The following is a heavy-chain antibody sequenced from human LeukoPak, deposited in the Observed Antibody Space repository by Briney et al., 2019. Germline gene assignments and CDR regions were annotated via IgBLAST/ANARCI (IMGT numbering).Heavy chain of an antibody. CDR1: VFTFSSYA. CDR3: ASAPPDTRADFYYYMDD. CDR2: ISGSGGST. V-gene: IGHV3-23*01. J-gene: IGHJ6*03. Sequence: PGGALRLSCAASVFTFSSYAMCCVPQGPGEGLWWGSAISGSGGSTYYADSVKGRFTISRENSKNTLYLKMNSLRAEDTATYYCASAPPDTRADFYYYMDDWGKGTTVTVSS. D-gene: IGHD3-3*01.